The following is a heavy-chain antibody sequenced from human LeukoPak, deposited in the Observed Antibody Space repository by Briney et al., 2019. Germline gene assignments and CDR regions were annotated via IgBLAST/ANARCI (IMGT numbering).Heavy chain of an antibody. CDR2: IYSSGST. CDR1: GGSVSSDSYF. Sequence: SETLSLTCSVSGGSVSSDSYFWNWVRQPPGTGLEWIGYIYSSGSTNYNRSLKSRVTISLDTSKNQFSLKLSSVTAADTAVYYCARKEAAANFDYWGQGTLVTVSS. CDR3: ARKEAAANFDY. V-gene: IGHV4-61*01. D-gene: IGHD6-13*01. J-gene: IGHJ4*02.